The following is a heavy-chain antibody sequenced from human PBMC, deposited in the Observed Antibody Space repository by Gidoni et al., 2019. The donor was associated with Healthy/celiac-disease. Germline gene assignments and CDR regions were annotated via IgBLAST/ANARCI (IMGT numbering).Heavy chain of an antibody. CDR2: IRCKAYGGPT. J-gene: IGHJ4*02. D-gene: IGHD6-6*01. V-gene: IGHV3-49*03. Sequence: EVQLGESGGGWVQPGRSLRPSCTDAGCTVGDYAMSWFRQATGKGLGWLCFIRCKAYGGPTAYAASVKGRFTISRDDSKSIAYLQMNSLKTEDTAVYYCTRDAEYSSSHSDYWGQGTLVTVSS. CDR3: TRDAEYSSSHSDY. CDR1: GCTVGDYA.